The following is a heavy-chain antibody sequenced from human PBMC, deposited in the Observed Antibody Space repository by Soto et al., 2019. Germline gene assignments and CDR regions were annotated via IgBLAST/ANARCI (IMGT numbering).Heavy chain of an antibody. V-gene: IGHV4-34*01. J-gene: IGHJ3*02. CDR3: ARGLEGLVVVAAHAFEI. CDR2: INHSGST. Sequence: SETLSLTCAVYGGSFSGYYWSWIRQPPGKGLEWIGEINHSGSTNYNPSLESRVTISVDTSKNQFSLKLSSVTAADTAVYYCARGLEGLVVVAAHAFEIWGQGTMVTVPS. CDR1: GGSFSGYY. D-gene: IGHD2-15*01.